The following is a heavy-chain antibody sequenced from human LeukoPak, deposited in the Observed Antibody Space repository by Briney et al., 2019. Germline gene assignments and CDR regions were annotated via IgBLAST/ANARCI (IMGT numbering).Heavy chain of an antibody. CDR2: IKQDGSEK. Sequence: GGSLRLSCAASGFTFGSYWMSWVRQAPGKGLEWVANIKQDGSEKHYVDSVKGRFTISRDNAKNSLYLQMNSLRAEDTAVYYCARAKSLFDSWGQGTLVTVSS. CDR3: ARAKSLFDS. J-gene: IGHJ4*02. V-gene: IGHV3-7*03. D-gene: IGHD3-10*01. CDR1: GFTFGSYW.